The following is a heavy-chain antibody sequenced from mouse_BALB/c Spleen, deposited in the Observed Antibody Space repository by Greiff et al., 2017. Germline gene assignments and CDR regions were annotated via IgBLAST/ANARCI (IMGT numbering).Heavy chain of an antibody. V-gene: IGHV5-17*02. CDR3: ARREYGNYLYYAMDY. J-gene: IGHJ4*01. Sequence: EVQVVESGGGLVQPGGSRKLSCAASGFTFSSFGMHWVRQAPEKGLEWVAYISSGSSTIYYADTVKGRFTISRDNPKNTLFLQMTSLRSEDTAMYYCARREYGNYLYYAMDYWGQGTSVTVSS. CDR2: ISSGSSTI. D-gene: IGHD2-10*02. CDR1: GFTFSSFG.